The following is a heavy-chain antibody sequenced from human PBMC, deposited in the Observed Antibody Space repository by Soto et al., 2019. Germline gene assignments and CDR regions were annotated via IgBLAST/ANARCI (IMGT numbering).Heavy chain of an antibody. V-gene: IGHV1-24*01. D-gene: IGHD3-10*01. CDR1: GDTLTELS. CDR3: ARDRGAIRQYGMDV. Sequence: ASVKVSCKVCGDTLTELSMHWVRQAPGKGLEWMGGFDPENGETIYAQKLQGRVTMTTDTSTSTAYMELRSLRSDDTAVYYCARDRGAIRQYGMDVWGQGTTVTVSS. CDR2: FDPENGET. J-gene: IGHJ6*02.